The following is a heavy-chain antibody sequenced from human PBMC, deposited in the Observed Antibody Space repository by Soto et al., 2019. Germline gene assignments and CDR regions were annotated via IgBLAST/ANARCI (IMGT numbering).Heavy chain of an antibody. CDR3: ARSGVAALDS. D-gene: IGHD2-8*01. V-gene: IGHV3-21*06. Sequence: PGGSLRLSCAASGFTFRDYSLNWVRQAPGKGLEWVSSITSKSTYIYYADSVKGRFTISRDNAKSSLYLQMDSLRADDTALYFCARSGVAALDSWGQGTLVTVSS. CDR2: ITSKSTYI. CDR1: GFTFRDYS. J-gene: IGHJ5*01.